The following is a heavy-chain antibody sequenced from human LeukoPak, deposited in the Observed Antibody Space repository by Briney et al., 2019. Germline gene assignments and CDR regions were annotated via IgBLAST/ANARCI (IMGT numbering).Heavy chain of an antibody. CDR1: GFTFSSYG. CDR3: AKDIPARLLWFGAFA. CDR2: ISYDGSNK. J-gene: IGHJ3*01. V-gene: IGHV3-30*18. D-gene: IGHD3-10*01. Sequence: GGSLRLSCAASGFTFSSYGMHWVRQAPGKGLEWVAVISYDGSNKYYADSVKGRFTTSRDNSKNTLYLQMNSLRAEDTAVYYCAKDIPARLLWFGAFAWGQGTMVTVSS.